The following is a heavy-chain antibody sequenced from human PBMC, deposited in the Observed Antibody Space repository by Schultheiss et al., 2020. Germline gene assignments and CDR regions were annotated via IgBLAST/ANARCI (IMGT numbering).Heavy chain of an antibody. CDR2: IYYSGST. CDR3: ARGRPPPFYYGSGRVWYFDL. Sequence: SETLSLTCTVSGGSISSYYWSWIRQPPGKGLEWIGYIYYSGSTNYDPSLKSRVTISVDTSKNQFSLKLSSVTAADTAVYYCARGRPPPFYYGSGRVWYFDLWGSGTLVTVS. V-gene: IGHV4-59*01. J-gene: IGHJ2*01. D-gene: IGHD3-10*01. CDR1: GGSISSYY.